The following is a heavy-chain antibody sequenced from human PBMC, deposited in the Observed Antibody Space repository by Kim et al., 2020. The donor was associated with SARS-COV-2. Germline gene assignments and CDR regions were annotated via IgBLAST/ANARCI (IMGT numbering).Heavy chain of an antibody. V-gene: IGHV3-30*18. D-gene: IGHD6-13*01. CDR3: AKGGGAYSSSWYDTGYYYSGMDV. CDR2: ISYDGSNK. J-gene: IGHJ6*02. CDR1: GFTFSSYG. Sequence: GGSLRLSCAASGFTFSSYGMHWVRQAPGKGLEWVAVISYDGSNKYYADSVKGRFTISRDNSKNTLYLQMNSLRAEDTAVYYCAKGGGAYSSSWYDTGYYYSGMDVWGQGTTVTVSS.